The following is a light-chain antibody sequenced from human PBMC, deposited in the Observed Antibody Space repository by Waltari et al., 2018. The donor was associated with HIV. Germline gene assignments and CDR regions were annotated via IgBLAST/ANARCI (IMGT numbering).Light chain of an antibody. CDR1: SGHSHYA. J-gene: IGLJ1*01. CDR3: QTWGTGIQV. Sequence: QLVRTQSPSASASLGASVKLTCTLSSGHSHYAIAWHQQQPEKGPRYLMKLNSDGSHTKGDGIPDRFSGSSSGAERYLTISTLQSEDEADYYCQTWGTGIQVFGSGTKVTVL. V-gene: IGLV4-69*01. CDR2: LNSDGSH.